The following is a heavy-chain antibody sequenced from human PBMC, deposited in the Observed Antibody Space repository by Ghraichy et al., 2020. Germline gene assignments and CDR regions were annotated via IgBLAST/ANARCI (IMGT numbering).Heavy chain of an antibody. D-gene: IGHD6-25*01. CDR3: ANGPRSGAFDI. J-gene: IGHJ3*02. CDR2: VTPNGRNN. CDR1: GFTFSISD. V-gene: IGHV3-30*18. Sequence: GGSLRLSCAASGFTFSISDMHWVRQAPGKGLEWVAHVTPNGRNNYYADSVKGRFTISRDNSRNTVYLQMNSLRADDTAVYFCANGPRSGAFDIWGQGTMVTVS.